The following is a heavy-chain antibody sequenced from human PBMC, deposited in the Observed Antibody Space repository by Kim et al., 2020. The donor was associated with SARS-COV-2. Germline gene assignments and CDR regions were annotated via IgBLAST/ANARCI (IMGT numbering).Heavy chain of an antibody. CDR3: ARVDSSGYYEYYFDY. Sequence: DAGKGRFNNSQDNSKTPLYIQMNSLRAEDTAVYYCARVDSSGYYEYYFDYWGQGTLVTVSS. J-gene: IGHJ4*02. D-gene: IGHD3-22*01. V-gene: IGHV3-53*01.